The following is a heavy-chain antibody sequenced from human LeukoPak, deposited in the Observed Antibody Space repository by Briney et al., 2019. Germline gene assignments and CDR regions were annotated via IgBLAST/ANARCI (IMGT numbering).Heavy chain of an antibody. CDR3: ARNKGYCYTTDCPREDTFDI. Sequence: PGGALRLSCAASGFTFSSYSMNWVRQAPGKGLEWVSSISSSSSYIYYADSVKGRFTISRDNAKNSLYLQMNSLRAEDTAVYYCARNKGYCYTTDCPREDTFDIWGQGTMVTVSS. V-gene: IGHV3-21*01. J-gene: IGHJ3*02. D-gene: IGHD2-15*01. CDR2: ISSSSSYI. CDR1: GFTFSSYS.